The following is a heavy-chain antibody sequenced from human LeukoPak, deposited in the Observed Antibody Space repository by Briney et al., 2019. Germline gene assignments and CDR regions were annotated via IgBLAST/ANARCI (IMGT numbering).Heavy chain of an antibody. D-gene: IGHD2-21*01. J-gene: IGHJ4*02. CDR2: ISGYNGNT. Sequence: GASVKVSCKASGYTFTSYGISWVRQAPGQGLEWMGWISGYNGNTNYAQKLQGRVTMTTDTSTNTAYMELRSLRSDDTAVYYCARDLLDSWNYGGENYWGQGTLVTVSS. V-gene: IGHV1-18*01. CDR3: ARDLLDSWNYGGENY. CDR1: GYTFTSYG.